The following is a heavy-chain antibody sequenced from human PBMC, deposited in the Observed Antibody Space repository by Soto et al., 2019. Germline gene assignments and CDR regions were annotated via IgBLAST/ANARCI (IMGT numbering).Heavy chain of an antibody. CDR2: INAGNGNT. CDR3: ARRASSSSGEYYFDY. Sequence: QVQLVQSGAEVKKPGASVKVSCKASGYTFTSYAMHWVRQAPGQRLEWMGWINAGNGNTKYSQKFQGRVTITRDTSASTAYMELSSLRSEDTAVYYCARRASSSSGEYYFDYWGQGTLVTVSS. V-gene: IGHV1-3*01. CDR1: GYTFTSYA. J-gene: IGHJ4*02. D-gene: IGHD6-6*01.